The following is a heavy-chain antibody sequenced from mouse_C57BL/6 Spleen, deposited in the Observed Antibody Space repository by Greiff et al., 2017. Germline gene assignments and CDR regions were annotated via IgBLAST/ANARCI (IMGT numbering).Heavy chain of an antibody. CDR1: GYTFTSYT. D-gene: IGHD1-1*01. V-gene: IGHV1-4*01. J-gene: IGHJ4*01. Sequence: QVQLQQSGAELARPGASVKMSCKASGYTFTSYTMHWVKQRPGQGLEWIGYINPSSGYTKYNQKFKDKATLTADKSSSTAYMQLSSLTSEDSAVYYCARFDYGSRDAMDYWGQGTSVTVSS. CDR3: ARFDYGSRDAMDY. CDR2: INPSSGYT.